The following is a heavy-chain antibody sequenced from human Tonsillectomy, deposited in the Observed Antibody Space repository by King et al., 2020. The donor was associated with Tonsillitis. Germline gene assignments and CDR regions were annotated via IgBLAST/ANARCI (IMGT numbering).Heavy chain of an antibody. V-gene: IGHV4-4*07. CDR2: IYNSGST. J-gene: IGHJ4*02. CDR1: GASISDYH. Sequence: QLQESGPGLVKPSETLSLTCTVSGASISDYHWSWIRQSAGKGLEWIGRIYNSGSTKYNPSLKSRVTMSLDTSKNQFSLKLTAVTAADTDVYYCARDGGVTLNFDYWCQGTLVTVSS. D-gene: IGHD2-21*02. CDR3: ARDGGVTLNFDY.